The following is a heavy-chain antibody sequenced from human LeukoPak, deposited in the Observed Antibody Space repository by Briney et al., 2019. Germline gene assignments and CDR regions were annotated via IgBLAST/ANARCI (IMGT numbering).Heavy chain of an antibody. V-gene: IGHV3-21*01. Sequence: PGGSLRLSCAASGFTFNSYTLNWVRQAPGKGLEWVSSIDSSSSYIYYADSVKGRFTISRDNAKNSLYLQMNSLRAEDTAVYYCARKLAADYYDSSGYYPDWAHNWFDPWGQGTLVTVSS. CDR3: ARKLAADYYDSSGYYPDWAHNWFDP. D-gene: IGHD3-22*01. CDR1: GFTFNSYT. J-gene: IGHJ5*02. CDR2: IDSSSSYI.